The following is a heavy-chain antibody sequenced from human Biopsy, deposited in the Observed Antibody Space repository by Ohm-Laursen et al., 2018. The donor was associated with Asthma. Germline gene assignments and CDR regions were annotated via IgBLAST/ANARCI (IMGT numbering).Heavy chain of an antibody. J-gene: IGHJ4*02. CDR3: ARATSTWSQSGPHYFDH. Sequence: SETLSLTCIVSPGSINDYYWNWIRQFPGKGLEWIGYVHSTGSTRFNPSLKSRLTISIDTSVDQVSLKLTSVTAADTAVYYCARATSTWSQSGPHYFDHWGQGTLVTVSS. CDR1: PGSINDYY. V-gene: IGHV4-59*01. D-gene: IGHD6-13*01. CDR2: VHSTGST.